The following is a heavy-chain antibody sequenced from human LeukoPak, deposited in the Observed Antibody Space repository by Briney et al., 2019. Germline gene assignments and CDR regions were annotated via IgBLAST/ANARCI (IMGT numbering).Heavy chain of an antibody. Sequence: PSETLSLTCTVSGDSISSGGYHWSWVRQHPGKGLEWIGYIYYSGSTYYNPSLKSRVTISVDTSKNQFSLKLSSVTAADTAVYYCARVYYYDSSGYYANWFDPWGQGTLVTVSS. CDR2: IYYSGST. CDR1: GDSISSGGYH. D-gene: IGHD3-22*01. CDR3: ARVYYYDSSGYYANWFDP. V-gene: IGHV4-31*03. J-gene: IGHJ5*02.